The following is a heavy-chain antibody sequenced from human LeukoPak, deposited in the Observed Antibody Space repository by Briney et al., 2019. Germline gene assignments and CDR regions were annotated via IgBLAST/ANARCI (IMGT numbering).Heavy chain of an antibody. CDR1: GYTFTGYY. J-gene: IGHJ4*02. CDR2: INPNSGGT. V-gene: IGHV1-2*06. Sequence: ASVKVSCKASGYTFTGYYMHWVRQAPGQGLEWMGRINPNSGGTNYAQKFQGRVTMTRDTSTSTVYMELSSLRSEDTAVYYCARGELKGPYYFDYWGQGTLVTVSS. CDR3: ARGELKGPYYFDY. D-gene: IGHD1-26*01.